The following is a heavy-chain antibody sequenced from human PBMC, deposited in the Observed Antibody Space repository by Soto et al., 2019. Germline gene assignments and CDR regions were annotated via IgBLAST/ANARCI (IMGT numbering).Heavy chain of an antibody. CDR3: ARESPIAAAGSYYYYGMDV. V-gene: IGHV4-4*02. CDR2: IYHSGST. D-gene: IGHD6-13*01. Sequence: PSETLSLTCAVSSGSISSSNWWSWVRQPPGKGLEWIGEIYHSGSTNYNPSLKSRVTISVDKSKNQFSLKLSSVTAADTAVYYCARESPIAAAGSYYYYGMDVWGQGTTVTVSS. CDR1: SGSISSSNW. J-gene: IGHJ6*02.